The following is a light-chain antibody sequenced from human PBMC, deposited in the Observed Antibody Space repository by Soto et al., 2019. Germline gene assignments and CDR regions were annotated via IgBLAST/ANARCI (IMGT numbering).Light chain of an antibody. Sequence: QSALTQPASVSGSPGQSITISCTGTSSDIGGYNFVSWYQQHPGKAPKLLIYDVTNRPPGLSDRFSGSKSGNTASLTISGLQAEDEANYYCRSFTTSSTLVFGGGTKLTVL. J-gene: IGLJ3*02. CDR2: DVT. CDR3: RSFTTSSTLV. CDR1: SSDIGGYNF. V-gene: IGLV2-14*03.